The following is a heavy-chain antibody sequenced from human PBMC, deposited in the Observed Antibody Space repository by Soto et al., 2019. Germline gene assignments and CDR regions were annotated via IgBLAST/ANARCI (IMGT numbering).Heavy chain of an antibody. CDR2: ISYDGSNK. J-gene: IGHJ4*02. V-gene: IGHV3-30*18. Sequence: QVQLVESGGGVVQPGRSLRLSCAASGFTFSSYGMHWVRQAPGKGLEWVAVISYDGSNKYYADSVKGRFTISRDNSKNTLYLQMNSLRAEDTAVYYCAKDQEWATVTPDYWGQGTLVTVSS. D-gene: IGHD4-17*01. CDR1: GFTFSSYG. CDR3: AKDQEWATVTPDY.